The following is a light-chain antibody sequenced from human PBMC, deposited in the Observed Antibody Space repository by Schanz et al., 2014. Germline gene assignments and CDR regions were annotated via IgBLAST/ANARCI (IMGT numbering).Light chain of an antibody. Sequence: QSALTQPPSASGSPGQSVTISCTGTSSDVGGYDYVSWYQQHPGKAPKLMIYEVSKRPSGVSNRFSGSKSGNTASLTISGLQAEDEADYYCSSYTSSSTLVVFGGGTKLTVL. J-gene: IGLJ2*01. CDR1: SSDVGGYDY. V-gene: IGLV2-14*01. CDR2: EVS. CDR3: SSYTSSSTLVV.